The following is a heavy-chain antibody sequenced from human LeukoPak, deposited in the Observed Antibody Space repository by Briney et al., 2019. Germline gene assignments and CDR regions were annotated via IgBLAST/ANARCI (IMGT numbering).Heavy chain of an antibody. CDR1: GFTFSSYW. D-gene: IGHD3-10*01. CDR2: ILYDGSKK. V-gene: IGHV3-30*02. J-gene: IGHJ5*02. Sequence: GGSLRLSCAASGFTFSSYWMSWVRQAPGRGLEWVAFILYDGSKKEYADSVMGRFTISRDNSKNTLFLQIDSPRPEDTAVYYCANQKLSGSYLPDRWGQGTLVIVSS. CDR3: ANQKLSGSYLPDR.